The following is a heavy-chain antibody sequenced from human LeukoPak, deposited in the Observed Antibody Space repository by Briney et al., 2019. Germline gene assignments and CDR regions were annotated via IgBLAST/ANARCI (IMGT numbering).Heavy chain of an antibody. V-gene: IGHV3-53*01. Sequence: GGSLRLSCAASEFSVGSNYMTWVRQAPGKGLEWVSLIYSGGSTYYADSVKGGFTISRDNSKNTLYLQMNSLRAEDTAVYYCTKDYYDSSGYYYAIFDYWGQGTLVTVSS. CDR2: IYSGGST. CDR1: EFSVGSNY. CDR3: TKDYYDSSGYYYAIFDY. D-gene: IGHD3-22*01. J-gene: IGHJ4*02.